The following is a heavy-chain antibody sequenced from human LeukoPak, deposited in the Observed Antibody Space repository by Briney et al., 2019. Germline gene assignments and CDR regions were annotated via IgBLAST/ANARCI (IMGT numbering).Heavy chain of an antibody. CDR1: GFTFSTYS. J-gene: IGHJ4*02. CDR2: ISSSSTI. CDR3: ARGSTYYDSSGQVPFDY. Sequence: GGSLRLSCAASGFTFSTYSMNWVRQAPGKGLEWVSYISSSSTIYYADSVKGRFTISRDNAKNSLYLQMNSLRAEDTAVYYCARGSTYYDSSGQVPFDYWGQGTLVTVSS. V-gene: IGHV3-48*01. D-gene: IGHD3-22*01.